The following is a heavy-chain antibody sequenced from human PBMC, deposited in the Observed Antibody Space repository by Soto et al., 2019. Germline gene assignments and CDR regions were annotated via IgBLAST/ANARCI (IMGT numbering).Heavy chain of an antibody. V-gene: IGHV3-9*01. CDR1: GFTFDDYA. J-gene: IGHJ4*02. D-gene: IGHD4-17*01. CDR2: ISRNSGSI. Sequence: EVQLVESGGGLVQPGRSLRLSCAASGFTFDDYAMHWVRQAPGKGLEWVSGISRNSGSIGYADSVKGRFTISRDNAKNSLYLQMNSLRAEDTALYYCAKDSNGDYIDYWGQGTLVTVSS. CDR3: AKDSNGDYIDY.